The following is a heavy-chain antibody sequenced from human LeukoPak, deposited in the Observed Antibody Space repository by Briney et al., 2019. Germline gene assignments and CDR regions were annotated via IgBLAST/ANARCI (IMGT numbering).Heavy chain of an antibody. D-gene: IGHD3-22*01. V-gene: IGHV3-11*01. Sequence: KPGGSLRLSCAASGFILSDHYMSWIRQAPGKGLEWVSYISNNGNTIFYADSVKGRFTISRDNAKNSLYLQMNSLRAEDTAVYYCARRRYDITGYHPDWGQGTLVTVSS. CDR1: GFILSDHY. J-gene: IGHJ4*02. CDR2: ISNNGNTI. CDR3: ARRRYDITGYHPD.